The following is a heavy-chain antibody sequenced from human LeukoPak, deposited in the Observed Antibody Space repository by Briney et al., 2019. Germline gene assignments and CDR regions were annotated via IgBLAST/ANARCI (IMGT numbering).Heavy chain of an antibody. CDR2: IYTSGST. V-gene: IGHV4-4*09. D-gene: IGHD6-13*01. CDR3: ARYIAAAANYYYYYMDV. CDR1: GGSISSYY. Sequence: SETLSLTCTVSGGSISSYYWSWIRQPPGKGLEWIGYIYTSGSTNYNPSLKSRVTISVDTSKNRFSLKLSSVTAADTAVYYCARYIAAAANYYYYYMDVWGKGTTVTVSS. J-gene: IGHJ6*03.